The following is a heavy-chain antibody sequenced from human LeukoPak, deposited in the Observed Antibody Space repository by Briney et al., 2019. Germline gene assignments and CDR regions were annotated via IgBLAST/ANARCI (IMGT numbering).Heavy chain of an antibody. V-gene: IGHV4-59*01. Sequence: SETLSLTCTVSGGSISSYYWSWIRQPPGKGLEWIGYIYYSGSTNYNPSLKSRVTISVDTSKNQFSLKLSSVTAADTAVYYCARSTGYYYDSSGYAPHWYFDLWGRGTLVTVSS. CDR2: IYYSGST. CDR1: GGSISSYY. D-gene: IGHD3-22*01. J-gene: IGHJ2*01. CDR3: ARSTGYYYDSSGYAPHWYFDL.